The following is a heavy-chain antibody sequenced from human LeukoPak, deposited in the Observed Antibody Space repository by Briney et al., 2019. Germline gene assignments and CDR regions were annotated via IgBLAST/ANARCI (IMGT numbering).Heavy chain of an antibody. CDR1: GGSISTYY. CDR2: IYYSGST. D-gene: IGHD1-26*01. Sequence: PSEALSLTCTVSGGSISTYYWSWIRQPPGKGLEWIAYIYYSGSTNYNPSLKSRVTISVDTSKNLYSLKLSSVTAADTAVYYCARGGSYYGYFDYWGHGALVTVSS. V-gene: IGHV4-59*01. CDR3: ARGGSYYGYFDY. J-gene: IGHJ4*01.